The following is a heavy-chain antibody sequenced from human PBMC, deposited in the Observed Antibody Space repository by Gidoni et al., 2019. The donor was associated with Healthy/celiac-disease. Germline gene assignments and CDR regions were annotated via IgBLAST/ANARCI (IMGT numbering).Heavy chain of an antibody. CDR1: AGPFSSYA. CDR2: IIPSCGTA. Sequence: QVQLVQSAAEVNKPGSSVKVSCKASAGPFSSYAISWVRQAPGQGIEWMGGIIPSCGTANYEQKFQGRVTITADESTSKAYMELSSMRSEDTAVYYCARALADYGDYVGYFDYWGQGTLVTVSS. D-gene: IGHD4-17*01. J-gene: IGHJ4*02. CDR3: ARALADYGDYVGYFDY. V-gene: IGHV1-69*01.